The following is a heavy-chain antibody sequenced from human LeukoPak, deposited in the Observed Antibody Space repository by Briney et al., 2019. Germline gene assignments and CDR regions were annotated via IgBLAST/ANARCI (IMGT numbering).Heavy chain of an antibody. CDR1: GDSITSGTYY. CDR3: GRGVGSWESNWFDP. V-gene: IGHV4-61*02. CDR2: IRASGST. D-gene: IGHD3-16*01. Sequence: PSETLSLTCTVSGDSITSGTYYWSWIRQPAGKGLEYIGRIRASGSTDYNPSLKSRLTISVDTSKNQFSLRLSFGTAADAAVYYCGRGVGSWESNWFDPWGQGTLVTVSS. J-gene: IGHJ5*02.